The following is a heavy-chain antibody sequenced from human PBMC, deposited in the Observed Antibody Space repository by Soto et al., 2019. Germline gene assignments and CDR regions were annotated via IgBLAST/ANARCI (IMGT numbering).Heavy chain of an antibody. CDR2: IYYSGST. CDR3: ARPGSSSWYSPFDI. D-gene: IGHD6-13*01. J-gene: IGHJ3*02. CDR1: GGSISSSSYY. Sequence: SGTLSLTCTVSGGSISSSSYYWGWIRQPPGRGLEWIGSIYYSGSTYYKPSLKSRVTVSVDTSKNQFSLKLTSVTAADTAVYYCARPGSSSWYSPFDIWGRGTMVTVSS. V-gene: IGHV4-39*01.